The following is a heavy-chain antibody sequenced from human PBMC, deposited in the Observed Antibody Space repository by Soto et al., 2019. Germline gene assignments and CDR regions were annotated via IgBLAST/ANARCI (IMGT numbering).Heavy chain of an antibody. D-gene: IGHD3-3*01. CDR2: ISYDGSNK. Sequence: PXGSLRLTFAASRFTFSSYGMHWVRQAPGKGLEWVAVISYDGSNKYYADSVKGRFTISRDNSKNTLYLQMNSLRAEDTAVYYCAKGRGFSDYWGQGTLVTVSS. CDR1: RFTFSSYG. J-gene: IGHJ4*02. CDR3: AKGRGFSDY. V-gene: IGHV3-30*18.